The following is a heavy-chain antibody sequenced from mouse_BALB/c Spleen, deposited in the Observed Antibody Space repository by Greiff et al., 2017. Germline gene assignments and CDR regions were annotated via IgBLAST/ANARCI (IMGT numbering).Heavy chain of an antibody. CDR3: ARGYYGSDWYFDV. CDR2: ISNLAYSI. J-gene: IGHJ1*01. Sequence: EVKLVESGGGLVQPGGSRKLSCAASGFTFSDYGMAWVRQAPGKGPEWVAFISNLAYSIYYADTVTGRFTISRENAKNTLYLEMSSLRSEDTAMYDCARGYYGSDWYFDVWGAGTTVTVSS. V-gene: IGHV5-15*02. CDR1: GFTFSDYG. D-gene: IGHD1-2*01.